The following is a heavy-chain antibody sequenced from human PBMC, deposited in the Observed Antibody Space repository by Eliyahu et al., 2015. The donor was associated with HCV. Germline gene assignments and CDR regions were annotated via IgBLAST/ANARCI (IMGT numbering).Heavy chain of an antibody. Sequence: QVQLQESGPGLVKPSETLSLTCXVXGASISIYYWSWIRQHPGKGLEWIGYXYYSGSTNYNPSLKSRVTLSVDTSKXQFSLKLTSVTAADTALYYCARDRTSTSAFDIWGQGTMVTVSS. D-gene: IGHD2-2*01. J-gene: IGHJ3*02. CDR1: GASISIYY. CDR2: XYYSGST. V-gene: IGHV4-59*01. CDR3: ARDRTSTSAFDI.